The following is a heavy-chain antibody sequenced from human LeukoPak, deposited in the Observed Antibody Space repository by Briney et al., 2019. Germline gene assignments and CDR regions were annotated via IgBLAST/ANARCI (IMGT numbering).Heavy chain of an antibody. CDR3: ATRDCSSTSCSYFDY. J-gene: IGHJ4*02. Sequence: GGSLGLSCAASGFTFSSYAMSWVRQAPGKGLEWVSAISGSGGSTYYADSVKGRFTISRDNSKNTLYLQMNSLRAEDTAVYYCATRDCSSTSCSYFDYWGQGTLVTVSS. V-gene: IGHV3-23*01. CDR2: ISGSGGST. D-gene: IGHD2-2*01. CDR1: GFTFSSYA.